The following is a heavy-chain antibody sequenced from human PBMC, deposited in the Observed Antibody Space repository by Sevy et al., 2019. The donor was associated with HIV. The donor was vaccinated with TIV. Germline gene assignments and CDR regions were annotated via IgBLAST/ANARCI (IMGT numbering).Heavy chain of an antibody. J-gene: IGHJ4*02. CDR2: ISHDERTT. CDR3: ARDPGNSGNY. V-gene: IGHV3-30*04. D-gene: IGHD1-1*01. Sequence: GGSLRISCAASGFTFSTYAMHWLRQAPGKGLEWVAVISHDERTTYYADSVKGRFTISRDNSKNTLYLQMDSLRPEDTTIYYCARDPGNSGNYWGQGTLVTVSS. CDR1: GFTFSTYA.